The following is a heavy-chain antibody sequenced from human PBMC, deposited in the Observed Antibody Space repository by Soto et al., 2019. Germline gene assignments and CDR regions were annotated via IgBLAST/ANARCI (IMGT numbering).Heavy chain of an antibody. Sequence: QVQLQQWGAGLLKPSETLSLTCGVYGGSFSGYYWSWIRQPPGKGLEWIGEINHSGSTNYNPSLKSRVTISVDTSKNQFSLKLSSVTAADTAVYYGARVRDNMVREDYYYYMDVWGKGTTVTVSS. CDR2: INHSGST. CDR1: GGSFSGYY. J-gene: IGHJ6*03. CDR3: ARVRDNMVREDYYYYMDV. D-gene: IGHD3-10*01. V-gene: IGHV4-34*01.